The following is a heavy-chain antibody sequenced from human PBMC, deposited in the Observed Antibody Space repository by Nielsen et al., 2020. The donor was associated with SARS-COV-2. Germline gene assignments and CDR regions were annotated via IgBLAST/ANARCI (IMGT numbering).Heavy chain of an antibody. D-gene: IGHD6-13*01. V-gene: IGHV1-18*04. CDR3: ARHTVYSSTWFALDL. J-gene: IGHJ3*01. Sequence: ASVKVSCKASGHTFANYGLTWVRQAPGQGLEWMGWLSTQNGNTNFAQKFQGRVTVTTDTSTNTVYMELRSLRSDDTAVYYCARHTVYSSTWFALDLWGQGTMVTVSS. CDR2: LSTQNGNT. CDR1: GHTFANYG.